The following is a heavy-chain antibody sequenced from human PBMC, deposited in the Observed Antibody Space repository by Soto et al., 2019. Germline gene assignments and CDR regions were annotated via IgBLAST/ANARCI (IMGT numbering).Heavy chain of an antibody. CDR3: ARWSKPATMIVVVNQPEYYYYGMDV. CDR2: IIPIFGTA. V-gene: IGHV1-69*13. CDR1: GGTFSSYA. Sequence: ASVKVSCKASGGTFSSYAISWVRQAPGQGLEWMGGIIPIFGTANYAQKFQGRVTITADESTSTAYMELSSLRSEDTAVYYCARWSKPATMIVVVNQPEYYYYGMDVWGQGTTVTVSS. J-gene: IGHJ6*02. D-gene: IGHD3-22*01.